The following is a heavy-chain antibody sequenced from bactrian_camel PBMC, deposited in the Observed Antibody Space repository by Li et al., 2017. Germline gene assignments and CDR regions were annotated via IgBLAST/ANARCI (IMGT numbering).Heavy chain of an antibody. V-gene: IGHV3S40*01. CDR3: AADVGSMSGNCQPNY. CDR2: LDLGGGNS. D-gene: IGHD6*01. J-gene: IGHJ4*01. CDR1: GYTSSTNC. Sequence: VQLVESGGGSVQAGGSLRLSCAASGYTSSTNCMGWFRQSPGYESEGIVILDLGGGNSQYADSVKGRFTISRDSTKNTVYLQMNNLKPEDTAMYYCAADVGSMSGNCQPNYWGKGTQVTVS.